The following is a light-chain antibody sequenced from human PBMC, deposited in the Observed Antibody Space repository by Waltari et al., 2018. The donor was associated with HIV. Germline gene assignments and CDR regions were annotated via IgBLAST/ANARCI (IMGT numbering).Light chain of an antibody. CDR1: QSVSAT. J-gene: IGKJ2*01. V-gene: IGKV3-15*01. CDR2: EAA. Sequence: EIAMTQSPPTLSVSPGQRVTLPCRACQSVSATVAWYQQRPGQAPRRLIYEAATRPTGIPARFSGSGAGTEFTLTITSLQSEDFATYFCQQYDSGPRGITFGQGTMLEIK. CDR3: QQYDSGPRGIT.